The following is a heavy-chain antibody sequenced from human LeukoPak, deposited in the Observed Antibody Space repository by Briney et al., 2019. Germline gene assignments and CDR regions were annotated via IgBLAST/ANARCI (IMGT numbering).Heavy chain of an antibody. V-gene: IGHV4-4*08. J-gene: IGHJ4*02. CDR1: GASISSYYY. D-gene: IGHD2-15*01. CDR2: IYDSGRT. Sequence: KPSGTLSLTCTVSGASISSYYYWSWIRQPPGKGLEWIGYIYDSGRTNYDPSLKSRVAIFVDTSKNQFSLKLTSVTAADTAVYYCAAGTPAFEYWGQGTLVTVSS. CDR3: AAGTPAFEY.